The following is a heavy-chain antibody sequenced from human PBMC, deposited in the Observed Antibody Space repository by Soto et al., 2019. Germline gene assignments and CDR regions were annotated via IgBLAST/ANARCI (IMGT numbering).Heavy chain of an antibody. V-gene: IGHV4-59*01. CDR1: GDSITSYY. CDR2: IYYSGST. D-gene: IGHD3-22*01. CDR3: ARDGYYDSSGYFDY. Sequence: KPSETLSLTCTVSGDSITSYYWSWIRQPPGKGLEWIGYIYYSGSTNYNPSLKSRVTISVDTSKSQFSLKLSSVTAADTAVYYCARDGYYDSSGYFDYWGQGTLVTVSS. J-gene: IGHJ4*02.